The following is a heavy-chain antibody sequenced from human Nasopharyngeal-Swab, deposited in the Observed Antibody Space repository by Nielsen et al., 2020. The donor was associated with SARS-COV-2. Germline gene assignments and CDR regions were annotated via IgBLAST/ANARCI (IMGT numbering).Heavy chain of an antibody. V-gene: IGHV1-2*02. CDR2: INPNSGGT. CDR1: GYTFTGYY. Sequence: ASVKVSCKASGYTFTGYYMHWVRQAPGQGLEWMGWINPNSGGTNYAQKFQGRVTMTTDTSTSTAYMELRSLRSDDTAVYYCARDTHLGYCSSTSCYGGWFDPWGQGTLVTVSS. CDR3: ARDTHLGYCSSTSCYGGWFDP. D-gene: IGHD2-2*01. J-gene: IGHJ5*02.